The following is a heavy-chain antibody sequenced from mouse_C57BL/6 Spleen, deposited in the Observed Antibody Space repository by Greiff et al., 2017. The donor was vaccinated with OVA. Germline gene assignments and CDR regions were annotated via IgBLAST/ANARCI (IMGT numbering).Heavy chain of an antibody. CDR1: GYTFTSYW. Sequence: VQLQQPGAELVRPGTSVKLSCKASGYTFTSYWMHWVKQRPGQGLEWIGVIDPSDSYTNYNQKFKGKATLTVDTSSSTAYMQLSSLTSEDSAVYYCASYSIYAMDYWGQGTSVTVSS. CDR3: ASYSIYAMDY. V-gene: IGHV1-59*01. D-gene: IGHD2-1*01. CDR2: IDPSDSYT. J-gene: IGHJ4*01.